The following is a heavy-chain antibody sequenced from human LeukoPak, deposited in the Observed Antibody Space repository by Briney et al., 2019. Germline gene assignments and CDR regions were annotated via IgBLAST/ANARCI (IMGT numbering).Heavy chain of an antibody. Sequence: GGSLRLSCAASGFTFSSYAMSWVRQAPGKGLEWVSAISGGGGSTYYADSVKGRFTISRDNSKNTLHLQMYSLGAEDTAVYYCARLPAAINGYFDPWGQGTLVTVSS. CDR3: ARLPAAINGYFDP. CDR2: ISGGGGST. V-gene: IGHV3-23*01. D-gene: IGHD2-2*01. CDR1: GFTFSSYA. J-gene: IGHJ5*02.